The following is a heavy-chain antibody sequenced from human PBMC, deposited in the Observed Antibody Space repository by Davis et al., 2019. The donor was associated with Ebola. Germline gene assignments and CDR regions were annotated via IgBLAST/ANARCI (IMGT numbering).Heavy chain of an antibody. CDR3: ASLSSSSAGLDY. D-gene: IGHD6-6*01. J-gene: IGHJ4*02. CDR1: GGSINSYY. CDR2: IYYSGST. V-gene: IGHV4-59*01. Sequence: SETLSLTCTVSGGSINSYYWSWIRQPPGKGLEWIGYIYYSGSTNYNPSLKSRVTISVDTSKNQFSLKLSSVTAADTAVYYCASLSSSSAGLDYWGQGTLVTVSS.